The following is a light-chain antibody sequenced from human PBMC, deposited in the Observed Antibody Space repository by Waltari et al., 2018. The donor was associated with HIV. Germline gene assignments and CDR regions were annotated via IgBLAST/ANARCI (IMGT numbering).Light chain of an antibody. V-gene: IGKV1-39*01. CDR2: AAS. J-gene: IGKJ1*01. CDR3: QQSYSTLVT. Sequence: DIQMTQSQSSLSASVGDRVTITCRASQSISSYLNWYQQKPGKAPKFLIYAASSLQSGVPSRFSGSGSGTDFTLTISSLQPEDFATYYCQQSYSTLVTFGQGTKVEIK. CDR1: QSISSY.